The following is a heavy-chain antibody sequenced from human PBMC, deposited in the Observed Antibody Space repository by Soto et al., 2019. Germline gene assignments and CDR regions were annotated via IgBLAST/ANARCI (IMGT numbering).Heavy chain of an antibody. CDR2: IYPGDSDT. Sequence: EVQLVQSGAEVKKPGESLKISCKGSGYSFTRYWIGWVRQMPGKGLEWMGIIYPGDSDTRYSPSFQGQVTISADKSISTAYLQWSSLKASDTAIYYCARHQGYSGYNDYYYYYMDVWGKGTTVTVSS. CDR1: GYSFTRYW. J-gene: IGHJ6*03. CDR3: ARHQGYSGYNDYYYYYMDV. V-gene: IGHV5-51*01. D-gene: IGHD5-12*01.